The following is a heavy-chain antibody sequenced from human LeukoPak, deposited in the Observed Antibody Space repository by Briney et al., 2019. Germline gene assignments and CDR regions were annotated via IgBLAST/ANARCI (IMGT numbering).Heavy chain of an antibody. J-gene: IGHJ4*02. V-gene: IGHV1-69*01. CDR1: GGTFSSYA. CDR2: IIPIFGTA. D-gene: IGHD2-15*01. Sequence: GSSVKVSCKASGGTFSSYAISWVRQAPGQGLEWMGGIIPIFGTANYAQKFQGRVTITADESTSTAYMELSSLRSEDTAVYYCARGYCSGGSCYAAYYFDYWGQGTLDTVSS. CDR3: ARGYCSGGSCYAAYYFDY.